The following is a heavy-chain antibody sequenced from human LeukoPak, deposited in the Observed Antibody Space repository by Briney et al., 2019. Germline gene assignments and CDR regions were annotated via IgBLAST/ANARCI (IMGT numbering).Heavy chain of an antibody. CDR3: ARDFGSGREEGWFDP. CDR1: GGSISSYY. V-gene: IGHV4-59*01. J-gene: IGHJ5*02. CDR2: IFYIGTT. Sequence: SETLSLTCTVSGGSISSYYWTWIRQPPGKGLEWIGYIFYIGTTNYNPSLKSRVTISVDTSKIQFSLNLTSVTAADTAVYYCARDFGSGREEGWFDPWGQGTLVTVSS. D-gene: IGHD3-3*01.